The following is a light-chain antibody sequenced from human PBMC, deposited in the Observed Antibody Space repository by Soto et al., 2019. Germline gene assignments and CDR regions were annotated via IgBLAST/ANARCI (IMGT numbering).Light chain of an antibody. V-gene: IGLV2-23*02. CDR3: CSHAGSGSEV. J-gene: IGLJ1*01. Sequence: ALTQPASVSGSPGQSITIYCTGTSSDVGSYNLVSWYQQYPGKAPKLMIYEVSKRPSGVSNRFSGSKSGNTASLTISGLQGEDEADYYCCSHAGSGSEVFGTGTKVTVL. CDR2: EVS. CDR1: SSDVGSYNL.